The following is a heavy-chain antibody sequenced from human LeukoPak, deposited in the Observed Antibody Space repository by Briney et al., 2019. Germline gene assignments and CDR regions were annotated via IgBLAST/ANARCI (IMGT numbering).Heavy chain of an antibody. Sequence: ASVKVSCKASGYTFTSYEINWVRQATGQGLEWMGRMNPNNGNTGYAQKFQGRVTMTGSTSITTAYMELSSLKSEDTAVYYCARDYYYDTSGHRSGYFDLWGRGTLVTVSS. CDR2: MNPNNGNT. CDR1: GYTFTSYE. J-gene: IGHJ2*01. D-gene: IGHD3-22*01. V-gene: IGHV1-8*01. CDR3: ARDYYYDTSGHRSGYFDL.